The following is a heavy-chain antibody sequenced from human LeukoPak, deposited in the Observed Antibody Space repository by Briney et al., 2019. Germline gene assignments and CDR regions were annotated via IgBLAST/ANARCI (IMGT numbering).Heavy chain of an antibody. CDR3: ARDLWFGELLGGCPGAFDI. Sequence: GGSLRLSCAASGFTFSSYWMSWVRQAPGKGLEWVANIKQDGSEKYYVDSVKGRFTISRDNAKNSLYLQMNGLRAEDTAVYYCARDLWFGELLGGCPGAFDIWGQGTMVTVSS. CDR2: IKQDGSEK. CDR1: GFTFSSYW. D-gene: IGHD3-10*01. V-gene: IGHV3-7*01. J-gene: IGHJ3*02.